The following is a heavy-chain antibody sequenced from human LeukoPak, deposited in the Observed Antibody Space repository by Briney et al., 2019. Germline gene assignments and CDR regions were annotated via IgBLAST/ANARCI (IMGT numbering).Heavy chain of an antibody. J-gene: IGHJ4*02. V-gene: IGHV1-69*05. Sequence: ASVKVSCKTSGGTFNSYGFNWVRQAPGQGLEWMGGIIPIFGTANYAQKFQGRVTITTDESTSTAYMELSSLRSEDTAVYYCARGRYYDSSGPFDYWGQGTLVTVSS. CDR2: IIPIFGTA. D-gene: IGHD3-22*01. CDR3: ARGRYYDSSGPFDY. CDR1: GGTFNSYG.